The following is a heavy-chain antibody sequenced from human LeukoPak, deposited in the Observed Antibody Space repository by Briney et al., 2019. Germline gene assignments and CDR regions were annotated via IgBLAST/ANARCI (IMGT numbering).Heavy chain of an antibody. CDR3: AREVGQGHFDP. Sequence: PSQTLSLTCSVSGASISFGGSYWSWIRQHPGTGLEWIGYIYNSGSTYYNPSLKSRLIISADTSKNQFFLNMTSVTAADTAVYYCAREVGQGHFDPWGQGTLVIVSS. CDR2: IYNSGST. V-gene: IGHV4-31*03. J-gene: IGHJ5*02. CDR1: GASISFGGSY.